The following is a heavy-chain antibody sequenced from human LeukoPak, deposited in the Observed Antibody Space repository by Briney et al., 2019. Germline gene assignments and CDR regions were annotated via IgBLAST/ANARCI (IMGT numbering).Heavy chain of an antibody. CDR2: IYTSGST. D-gene: IGHD1-26*01. Sequence: SETLSLTCTVSGGSINSYYWSWIRQPAGKGLDWIGRIYTSGSTNYNPSLKSRVTMSVDTSKNQFSLKLSSVTAADTAVYYCARMISSGSYLAWFDPWGQGTLVTVSS. J-gene: IGHJ5*02. V-gene: IGHV4-4*07. CDR1: GGSINSYY. CDR3: ARMISSGSYLAWFDP.